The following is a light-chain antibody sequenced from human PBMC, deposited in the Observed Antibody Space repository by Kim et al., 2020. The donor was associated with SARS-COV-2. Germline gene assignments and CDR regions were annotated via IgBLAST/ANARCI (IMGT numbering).Light chain of an antibody. CDR1: SSNIGSNY. V-gene: IGLV1-47*02. J-gene: IGLJ3*02. CDR3: AAWDDSLSGLWV. CDR2: SNN. Sequence: QRVTISCSGSSSNIGSNYVYCYQQLPGTAPKLLIYSNNQRPSGVPDRFSGSKSGTSASLAISGLRSEDEADYYCAAWDDSLSGLWVFGGGTQLTVL.